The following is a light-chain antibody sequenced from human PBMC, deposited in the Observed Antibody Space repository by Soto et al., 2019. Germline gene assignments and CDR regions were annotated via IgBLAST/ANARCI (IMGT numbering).Light chain of an antibody. CDR1: SSNIGSNT. CDR3: AAWDDSLNGFYV. CDR2: SNN. V-gene: IGLV1-44*01. Sequence: QSVLTQPPSASGTPGQRVTISCSGSSSNIGSNTVNWYQQLPGTAPKLLIYSNNQRPSGVPDRFSGSKSGTPASLAISGLQSEDEADYYCAAWDDSLNGFYVFGTGTKVTVL. J-gene: IGLJ1*01.